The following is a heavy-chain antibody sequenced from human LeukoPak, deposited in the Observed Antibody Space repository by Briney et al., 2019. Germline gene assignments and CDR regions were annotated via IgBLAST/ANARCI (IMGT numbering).Heavy chain of an antibody. CDR1: GFXFSSYW. CDR2: IKQDGSEK. Sequence: GGSLRLSCAASGFXFSSYWISWVRQAPGKGREWVAHIKQDGSEKYYVDSVKGRFTISRDNAKDSLYLRMNSLRAEDTAVYYCARDGWFGEYYLSYYFDYWGQGTLVTVSS. D-gene: IGHD3-10*01. CDR3: ARDGWFGEYYLSYYFDY. J-gene: IGHJ4*02. V-gene: IGHV3-7*05.